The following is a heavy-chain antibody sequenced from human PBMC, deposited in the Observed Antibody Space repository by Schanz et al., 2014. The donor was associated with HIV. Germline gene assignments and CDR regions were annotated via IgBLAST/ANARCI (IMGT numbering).Heavy chain of an antibody. Sequence: EVQLLESGGGLVQPGGSLRLSCAASGFTFSTYAMSWVRQAPGKGLEWLSYIDRSSYTINYADSVKGRFTISRDNSKNTLYLQMNSLRAEDTAVYYCTGGLYYDSTPFDPWGQGTLVTVSS. CDR3: TGGLYYDSTPFDP. CDR2: IDRSSYTI. CDR1: GFTFSTYA. D-gene: IGHD3-22*01. J-gene: IGHJ5*02. V-gene: IGHV3-48*01.